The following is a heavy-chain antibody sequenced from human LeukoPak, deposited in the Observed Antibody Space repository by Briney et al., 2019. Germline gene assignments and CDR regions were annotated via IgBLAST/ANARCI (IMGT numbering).Heavy chain of an antibody. CDR3: TRAGRSYYYGMDV. Sequence: GSLRLSCAASGFTFSSYEMNWVRQAPGKGLEWVGFIRSKAYGGTTEYAASVKGRFTISRDDSKSIAYLQMNSLKTEDTAVYYCTRAGRSYYYGMDVWGKGTTVTVSS. J-gene: IGHJ6*04. D-gene: IGHD3-3*01. V-gene: IGHV3-49*04. CDR2: IRSKAYGGTT. CDR1: GFTFSSYE.